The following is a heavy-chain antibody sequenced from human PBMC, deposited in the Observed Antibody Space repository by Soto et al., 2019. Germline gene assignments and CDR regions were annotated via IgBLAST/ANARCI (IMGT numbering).Heavy chain of an antibody. Sequence: GGSLRLSCAASGFTFSSYAMHWVRQAPGKGLEWVAVISYDGSNKYYADSVKGRFTISRDNSKNTLYLQMNSLRAEDTAVYYCARAGYYDFWSGYYLAFYYYYGMHVCGPGTTLTVYS. V-gene: IGHV3-30-3*01. J-gene: IGHJ6*02. CDR1: GFTFSSYA. D-gene: IGHD3-3*01. CDR3: ARAGYYDFWSGYYLAFYYYYGMHV. CDR2: ISYDGSNK.